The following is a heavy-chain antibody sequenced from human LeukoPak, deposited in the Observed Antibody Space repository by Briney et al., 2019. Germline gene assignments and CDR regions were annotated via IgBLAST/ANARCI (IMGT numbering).Heavy chain of an antibody. CDR1: GGSISSYY. CDR2: IYYSGST. CDR3: AREWAPPSWFDP. V-gene: IGHV4-59*01. J-gene: IGHJ5*02. Sequence: SETLSLTCTVSGGSISSYYWSWIRQPPGKGLEWIGYIYYSGSTNYNPSLKSRVTISVDTSKNQFSLKLSSVTAADTAVYYCAREWAPPSWFDPWGQGTLVTVSS. D-gene: IGHD1-26*01.